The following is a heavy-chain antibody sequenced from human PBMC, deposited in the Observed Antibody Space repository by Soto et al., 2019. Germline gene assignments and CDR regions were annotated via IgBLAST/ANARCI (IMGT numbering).Heavy chain of an antibody. CDR2: IIPIFGTA. V-gene: IGHV1-69*13. CDR3: ARDPEEYYGSGSYFDY. J-gene: IGHJ4*02. CDR1: GGTFSSYA. Sequence: SVKGSCKASGGTFSSYAISWVRQAPGQGLEWMGGIIPIFGTANYAQKFQGRVTITADESTSTAYMELSSLRSEDTAVYYCARDPEEYYGSGSYFDYWGQGTLVTV. D-gene: IGHD3-10*01.